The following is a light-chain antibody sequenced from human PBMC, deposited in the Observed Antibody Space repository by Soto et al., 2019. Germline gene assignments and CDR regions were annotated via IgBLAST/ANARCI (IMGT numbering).Light chain of an antibody. V-gene: IGLV1-40*01. CDR2: GNS. CDR3: QSYDSSHVV. CDR1: SSNIGAGYD. J-gene: IGLJ2*01. Sequence: QSVLTQPPSVSEAPGQRVTISCTGSSSNIGAGYDVHWYQQLPGTAPKLLIYGNSNRPSGVPDRFSGSKSGTSASLAITGLQAEDEADYYCQSYDSSHVVFGGGTKLTVL.